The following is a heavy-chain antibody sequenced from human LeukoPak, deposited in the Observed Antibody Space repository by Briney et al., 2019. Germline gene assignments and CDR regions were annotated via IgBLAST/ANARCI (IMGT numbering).Heavy chain of an antibody. V-gene: IGHV4-38-2*02. Sequence: SETLSLTCTVSGYSISIGYYWGWIRQPPGKGLEWIGGIYHSGSTNYNPSLKSRVTISVGTSKNQFSLKLSSVTAADTAVYYCAGLRGGYAYYYYYYMDVWGKGTTVTISS. D-gene: IGHD5-12*01. CDR3: AGLRGGYAYYYYYYMDV. CDR1: GYSISIGYY. J-gene: IGHJ6*03. CDR2: IYHSGST.